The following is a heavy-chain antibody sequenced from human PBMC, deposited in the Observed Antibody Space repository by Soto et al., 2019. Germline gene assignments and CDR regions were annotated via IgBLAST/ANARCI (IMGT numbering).Heavy chain of an antibody. CDR3: ARMAASGSLNWFDP. Sequence: QVQLVQSGAEVKKPGASVKVSCKASGYTFTNYEINWVRQATGQGLEWMGWMNPGSGNTGYAHKFQGIVTMTRNISISTAYMELSRLGSDDTAIYYCARMAASGSLNWFDPWGQGTLVTVSS. CDR1: GYTFTNYE. CDR2: MNPGSGNT. D-gene: IGHD3-10*01. V-gene: IGHV1-8*01. J-gene: IGHJ5*02.